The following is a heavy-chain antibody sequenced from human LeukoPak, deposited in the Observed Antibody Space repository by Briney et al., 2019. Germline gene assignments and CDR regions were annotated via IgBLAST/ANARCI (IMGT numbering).Heavy chain of an antibody. V-gene: IGHV1-18*01. CDR2: ISAYNGNT. D-gene: IGHD6-13*01. CDR1: GYTFTSYG. J-gene: IGHJ1*01. Sequence: AASVKVSCKASGYTFTSYGISWVRQAPGQGLEWMRWISAYNGNTNYAQKLQGRVTMTTDTSTSTAYMELRSLRSDDTAVYYCARDRPIAAAGTRYFQHWGQGTLVTVSS. CDR3: ARDRPIAAAGTRYFQH.